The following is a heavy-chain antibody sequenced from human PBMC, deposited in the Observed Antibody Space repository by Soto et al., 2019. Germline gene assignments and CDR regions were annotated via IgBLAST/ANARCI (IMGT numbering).Heavy chain of an antibody. V-gene: IGHV3-23*01. J-gene: IGHJ3*02. CDR3: AKAKRGYSSSDDAFDI. CDR1: GFTFSSYA. Sequence: PGGSLRLSCAASGFTFSSYAMSWVRQAPGKGLEWVSAISGSGGSTYYADSVKGRFTISRDNSKNTLYLQMNSLRAEDTAVYYCAKAKRGYSSSDDAFDIWGQGTMVTVSS. CDR2: ISGSGGST. D-gene: IGHD6-6*01.